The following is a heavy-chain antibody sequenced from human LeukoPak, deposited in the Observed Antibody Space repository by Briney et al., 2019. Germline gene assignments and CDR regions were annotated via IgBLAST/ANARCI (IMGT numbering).Heavy chain of an antibody. D-gene: IGHD6-19*01. CDR1: GGTFSSYA. CDR2: IIPIFGTA. J-gene: IGHJ4*02. V-gene: IGHV1-69*13. CDR3: ARGSSGWYYFDY. Sequence: ASVKVSCKASGGTFSSYAICWVRQAPGQGLEWMGGIIPIFGTANYAQKFQGRVTITADESTSTAYMELSSLRSEDTAVYYCARGSSGWYYFDYWGQGTLVTVSS.